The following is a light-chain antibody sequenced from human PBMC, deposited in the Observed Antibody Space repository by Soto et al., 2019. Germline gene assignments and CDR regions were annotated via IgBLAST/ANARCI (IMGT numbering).Light chain of an antibody. CDR2: ANS. CDR1: SSNIGAGYD. Sequence: QSVLTQPPSVSGAPGQRVTISCTGSSSNIGAGYDVHWYQQLPGRAPKLLIYANSNRPSGVPDRFSGSRSGTSASLAITGLQAEDEGDYSCQSYDSSLGGFYVFGSGTKVTVL. J-gene: IGLJ1*01. V-gene: IGLV1-40*01. CDR3: QSYDSSLGGFYV.